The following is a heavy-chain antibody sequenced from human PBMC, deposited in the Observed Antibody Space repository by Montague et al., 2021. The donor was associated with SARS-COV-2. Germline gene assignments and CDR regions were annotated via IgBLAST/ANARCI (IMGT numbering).Heavy chain of an antibody. Sequence: SETLSLTCTVSGGSISSSSYYWGWIRQPGGKVLEWIGSIYYSGXTXYXXXXKSRATTSVDTSKNQFSLKLSSVTAADTAVYYCAADYGERDWFDPWGQGTLVTVSS. D-gene: IGHD4-17*01. J-gene: IGHJ5*02. CDR1: GGSISSSSYY. CDR2: IYYSGXT. V-gene: IGHV4-39*01. CDR3: AADYGERDWFDP.